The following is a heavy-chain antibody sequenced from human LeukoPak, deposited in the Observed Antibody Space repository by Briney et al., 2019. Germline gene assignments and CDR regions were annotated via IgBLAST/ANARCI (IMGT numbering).Heavy chain of an antibody. D-gene: IGHD6-13*01. Sequence: ASVKVSCKASGYTFTGYYMHWVRQAPGQGLQWMGWIDPNSGGTNYAQKFQGRVTMTRDTSISTAYMELSRLRSDDTAVYYCAKDANGGSWRYFDYWGQGTLVTVSS. CDR3: AKDANGGSWRYFDY. J-gene: IGHJ4*02. CDR1: GYTFTGYY. CDR2: IDPNSGGT. V-gene: IGHV1-2*02.